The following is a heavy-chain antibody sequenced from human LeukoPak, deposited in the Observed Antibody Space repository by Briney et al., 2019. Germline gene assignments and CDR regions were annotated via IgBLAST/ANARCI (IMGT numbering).Heavy chain of an antibody. CDR2: ISYDGSNR. CDR3: AKRESIAAAAPFDY. J-gene: IGHJ4*02. Sequence: PGGSLRLSCAASGFTFSSYGMHWVRQAPGKGLEWVAVISYDGSNRYYADSVKGRFTISRDNSKNTLYLQMNSLRAEDTAVYYCAKRESIAAAAPFDYWGQGTLVTVSS. CDR1: GFTFSSYG. D-gene: IGHD6-13*01. V-gene: IGHV3-30*18.